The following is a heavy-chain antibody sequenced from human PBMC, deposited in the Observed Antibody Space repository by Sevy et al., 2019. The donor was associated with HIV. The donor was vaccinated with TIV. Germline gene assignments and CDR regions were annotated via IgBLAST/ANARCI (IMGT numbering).Heavy chain of an antibody. CDR3: PPYYDFWTGFDY. J-gene: IGHJ4*02. CDR2: FDPEDGET. Sequence: ASVKVSCKVSGYTLTELSMHWVRQAPGKGLEWMGGFDPEDGETIYAQKFQGRVTMTEDTSTDTASMELSSLRSEDTAVYYCPPYYDFWTGFDYWGQGTLVTVSS. D-gene: IGHD3-3*01. CDR1: GYTLTELS. V-gene: IGHV1-24*01.